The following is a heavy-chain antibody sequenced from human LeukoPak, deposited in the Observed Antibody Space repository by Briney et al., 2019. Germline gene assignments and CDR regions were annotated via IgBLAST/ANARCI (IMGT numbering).Heavy chain of an antibody. J-gene: IGHJ4*02. D-gene: IGHD6-13*01. Sequence: SETLSLTCTVPSGSISNFYWSWIRQPPGKGLEWIGSISYSGGPNYNPSLKSRVTVSVDTSKSQFSLKLNSVTAADTAVYYCARRIAAAGPFDYWGQGTLVTVSS. CDR1: SGSISNFY. V-gene: IGHV4-59*01. CDR3: ARRIAAAGPFDY. CDR2: ISYSGGP.